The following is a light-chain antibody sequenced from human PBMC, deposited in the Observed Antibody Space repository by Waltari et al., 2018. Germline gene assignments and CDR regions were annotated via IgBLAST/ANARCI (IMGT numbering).Light chain of an antibody. CDR3: SSYTSSSTPFV. CDR2: DVS. V-gene: IGLV2-14*01. J-gene: IGLJ1*01. CDR1: SSDVGGYNY. Sequence: QSALTQPASVSGSPGQSITISCPGTSSDVGGYNYVSWYHQHPGKAPKLMIYDVSKRPSGVSNRFSGSKSGNTASLTISGLQAEDEADYYCSSYTSSSTPFVFGTGTKVTVL.